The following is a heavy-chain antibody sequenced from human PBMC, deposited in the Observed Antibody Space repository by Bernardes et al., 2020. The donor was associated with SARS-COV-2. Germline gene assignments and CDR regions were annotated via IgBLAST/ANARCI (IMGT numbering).Heavy chain of an antibody. CDR1: GYTFTSYG. CDR3: ARDFYSYGDYVDYGMDV. J-gene: IGHJ6*02. V-gene: IGHV1-18*01. D-gene: IGHD4-17*01. Sequence: ASVKVSCMASGYTFTSYGISWVRQAPGQGLEWMGWISAYNGNTNYAQKLQGRVTMTTDTSTSTAYMELRSLRSDDTAVYYCARDFYSYGDYVDYGMDVWGQGTTVTVSS. CDR2: ISAYNGNT.